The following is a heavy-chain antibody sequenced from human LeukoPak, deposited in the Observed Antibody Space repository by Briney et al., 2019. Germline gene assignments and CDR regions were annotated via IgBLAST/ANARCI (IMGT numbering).Heavy chain of an antibody. CDR3: AGAGYCSGGSCYGAGNYFDY. V-gene: IGHV3-30*04. D-gene: IGHD2-15*01. CDR2: ISYDGSNK. Sequence: GRSLRLSCAASGFTFSSYATHWVRQAPGKGLEWVAVISYDGSNKYYADSVKGRFTISRDNSKNTLYLQMNSLRAEDTAVYYCAGAGYCSGGSCYGAGNYFDYWGQGTLVTVSS. J-gene: IGHJ4*02. CDR1: GFTFSSYA.